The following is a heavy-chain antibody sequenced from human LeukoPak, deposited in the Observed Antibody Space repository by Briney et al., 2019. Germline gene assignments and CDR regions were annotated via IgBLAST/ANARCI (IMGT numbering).Heavy chain of an antibody. J-gene: IGHJ4*02. D-gene: IGHD6-13*01. V-gene: IGHV1-69*06. Sequence: SVKVSCKASGGTFSSYAISWVRQAPGQGLEWMGGIIPIFGTANYAHKFQGRVTITADKSTSTAYMELSSLRSEDTAVYYCARDLYSSSFFYHLGYWGQGTLVTVSS. CDR1: GGTFSSYA. CDR3: ARDLYSSSFFYHLGY. CDR2: IIPIFGTA.